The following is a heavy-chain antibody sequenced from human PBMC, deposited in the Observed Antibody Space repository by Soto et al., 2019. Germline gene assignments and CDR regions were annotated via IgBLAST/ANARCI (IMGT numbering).Heavy chain of an antibody. D-gene: IGHD7-27*01. CDR1: GYTFTNYG. CDR3: ARGPNWGYRFDS. CDR2: INTYHGNT. V-gene: IGHV1-18*01. Sequence: QVQLVQSGAELKKPGASVKVSCKASGYTFTNYGISWVRQAPGQGLEWMGWINTYHGNTKYAQKLQGRVTMTKDTPTSTAYMELTSLRSDDTAVYYCARGPNWGYRFDSWGQGTLVTVSS. J-gene: IGHJ4*02.